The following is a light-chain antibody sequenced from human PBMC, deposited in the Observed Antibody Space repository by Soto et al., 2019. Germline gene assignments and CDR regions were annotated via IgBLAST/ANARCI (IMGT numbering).Light chain of an antibody. CDR3: QQYGKSRFI. V-gene: IGKV3-20*01. Sequence: EIVLTQSPGTLSLSPGERATLSCRASQTVSSNYLAWYQQKPGQAPRLLIYGASNRATGIPDRFSGGGSGTDFTLTISRLEPEDFAVYYCQQYGKSRFIFGPGTKVDIK. CDR1: QTVSSNY. CDR2: GAS. J-gene: IGKJ3*01.